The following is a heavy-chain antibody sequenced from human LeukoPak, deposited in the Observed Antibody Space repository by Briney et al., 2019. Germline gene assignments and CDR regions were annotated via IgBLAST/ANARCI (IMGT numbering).Heavy chain of an antibody. V-gene: IGHV3-49*03. CDR3: SRGQLWLRGEGSGLDY. D-gene: IGHD5-18*01. J-gene: IGHJ4*02. CDR1: GSTFGDYA. CDR2: IRSKAYGGTT. Sequence: GGSLRLSCTASGSTFGDYAMSWFRQAPGKGLEWVGFIRSKAYGGTTEYAASVKGRFTISRDDSKSIAYLQMNSLKTEDTAVYYCSRGQLWLRGEGSGLDYWGQGTLVTVSS.